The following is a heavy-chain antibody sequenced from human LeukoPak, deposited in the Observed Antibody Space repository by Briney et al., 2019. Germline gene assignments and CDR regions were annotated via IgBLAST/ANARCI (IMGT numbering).Heavy chain of an antibody. CDR1: GGSISSGGYY. J-gene: IGHJ4*02. V-gene: IGHV4-31*03. CDR2: IYYSGST. CDR3: ARGEYYYDSSGYLDY. D-gene: IGHD3-22*01. Sequence: SQTLSLTCTVSGGSISSGGYYWSWIRQHPGKGLEWIGYIYYSGSTYYNPSLKSRVTISVDTSKNQFSLKLSSVTAADTAMYYCARGEYYYDSSGYLDYWGQGTLVTVSS.